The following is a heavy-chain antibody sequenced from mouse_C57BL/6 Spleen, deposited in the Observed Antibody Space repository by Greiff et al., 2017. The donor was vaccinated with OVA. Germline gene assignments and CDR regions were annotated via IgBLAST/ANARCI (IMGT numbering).Heavy chain of an antibody. CDR2: IDPENGDT. V-gene: IGHV14-4*01. CDR3: TTYARSMDY. D-gene: IGHD2-12*01. J-gene: IGHJ4*01. Sequence: EVNVVESGAELVRPGASVKLSCTASGFNIKDDYMHWVKQRPEQGLEWIGWIDPENGDTEYASKFQGKATITADTSSNTAYLQLSSLTSEDTAVYYCTTYARSMDYWGQGTSVTVSS. CDR1: GFNIKDDY.